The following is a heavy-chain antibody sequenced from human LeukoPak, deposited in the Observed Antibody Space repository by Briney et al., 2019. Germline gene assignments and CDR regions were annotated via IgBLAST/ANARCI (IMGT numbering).Heavy chain of an antibody. D-gene: IGHD1-1*01. J-gene: IGHJ3*02. CDR1: GGSISTYY. CDR3: VRLQPNTGEWAFDI. V-gene: IGHV4-59*01. Sequence: SETLSLTCTVSGGSISTYYWSWIRQPPGEGLEWIGYISNGGTTKHNPSLKSRVTISIDTSKNQLSLKLSSVTAADTAVYHCVRLQPNTGEWAFDIWGQGTMVSVSS. CDR2: ISNGGTT.